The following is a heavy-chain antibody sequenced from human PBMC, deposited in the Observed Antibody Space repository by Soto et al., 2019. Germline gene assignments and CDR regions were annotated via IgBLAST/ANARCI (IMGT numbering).Heavy chain of an antibody. CDR2: ISGGGDRT. D-gene: IGHD2-2*01. V-gene: IGHV3-23*01. Sequence: EVQLLESGGGLVQPGGSLRLSCVGSGFTFINYAMNWVRQTPGKGLEWVSTISGGGDRTFDADTVKGRFTISRDNSKNTKNLQMNSLRADDTAVYYCARKVLGSTSRPDWWYFDLWGRGTLVTVSS. J-gene: IGHJ2*01. CDR3: ARKVLGSTSRPDWWYFDL. CDR1: GFTFINYA.